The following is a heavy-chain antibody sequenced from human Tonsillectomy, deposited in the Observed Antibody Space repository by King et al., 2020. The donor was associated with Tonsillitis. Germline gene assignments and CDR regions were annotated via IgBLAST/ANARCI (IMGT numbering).Heavy chain of an antibody. CDR2: ISNDGSEK. CDR1: GFTFSTYA. J-gene: IGHJ6*02. V-gene: IGHV3-30*04. CDR3: AKDLGYGGKSGYYGMDV. D-gene: IGHD4-23*01. Sequence: QLVQSGGGVVQPGRSLRLSCAASGFTFSTYAMHWVRQAPGKGLEWGAVISNDGSEKYYADSVKGQFTISRDNSRNTLYLQMNSLRAEDTAVYHCAKDLGYGGKSGYYGMDVWGQGNTVTVSS.